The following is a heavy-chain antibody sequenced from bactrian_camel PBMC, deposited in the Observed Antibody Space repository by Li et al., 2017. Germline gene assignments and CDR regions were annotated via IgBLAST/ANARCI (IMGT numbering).Heavy chain of an antibody. CDR3: ASSLPPFGGSWLSPDIDH. CDR2: IDFDGTT. V-gene: IGHV3S10*01. D-gene: IGHD3*01. Sequence: QLVESGGGSVQEGGSLKLSCEGSGFSYSVYFFAWFRQAPGKEREAVAGIDFDGTTAYADSVKGRFTISRDNAKNTLFLQMNSLKSDDTALYYCASSLPPFGGSWLSPDIDHWGQGTQVTVS. CDR1: GFSYSVYF. J-gene: IGHJ4*01.